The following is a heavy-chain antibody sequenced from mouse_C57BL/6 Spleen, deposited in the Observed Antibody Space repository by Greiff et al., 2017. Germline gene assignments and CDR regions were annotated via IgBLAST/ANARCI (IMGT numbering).Heavy chain of an antibody. D-gene: IGHD1-1*01. CDR1: GYTFTGYW. V-gene: IGHV1-9*01. J-gene: IGHJ2*01. CDR2: ILPGSGST. Sequence: QVQLQQSGAELMKPGASVKLSCKATGYTFTGYWIEWVKQRPGHGLEWIGEILPGSGSTNYNEKFKGKATFTADTSSNTAYMQLSILTTEDSAIYYCARSRLRQYFSQYYFDYWGQGTTLTVSS. CDR3: ARSRLRQYFSQYYFDY.